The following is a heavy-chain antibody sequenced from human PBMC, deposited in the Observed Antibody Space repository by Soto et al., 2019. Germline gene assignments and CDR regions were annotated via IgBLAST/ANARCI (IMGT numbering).Heavy chain of an antibody. J-gene: IGHJ4*02. V-gene: IGHV1-3*01. CDR1: GYTFTGYA. Sequence: ASVKVSCKASGYTFTGYAMHWVRQAPGQRLEWMGWINAGNGNTKYSQKFQGRVTITRDTSASTAYMELSSLRSEDTAVYYRERAVAVAADFDNWGRGTLVNVTS. CDR2: INAGNGNT. D-gene: IGHD6-19*01. CDR3: ERAVAVAADFDN.